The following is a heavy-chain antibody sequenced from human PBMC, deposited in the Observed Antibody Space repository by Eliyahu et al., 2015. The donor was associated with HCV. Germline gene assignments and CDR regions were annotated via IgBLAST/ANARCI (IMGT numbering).Heavy chain of an antibody. D-gene: IGHD1-7*01. CDR2: IKSNADGGTV. J-gene: IGHJ3*02. CDR1: GFSFXNAW. CDR3: TLFHWNYNDAFDI. V-gene: IGHV3-15*01. Sequence: EVQLVESGGGLVKPGGSLRLSCAGAGFSFXNAWMSWVRQAPGKGLGWVGRIKSNADGGTVDYAAPVKGRFTISRDDSRNTLYLQLNSLKIEDTGVYYCTLFHWNYNDAFDIWGQGTNITVSS.